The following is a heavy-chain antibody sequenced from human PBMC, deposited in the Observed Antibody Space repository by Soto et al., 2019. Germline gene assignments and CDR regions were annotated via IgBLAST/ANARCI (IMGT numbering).Heavy chain of an antibody. D-gene: IGHD2-8*02. Sequence: QVQLQQWGAGLLKPSETLSLTCAVYGGSFSGYYWTWIRQPPGTGLEWIGEINHSGSTNYNPSLKSRVTISVDTSKNQFSLTLTSVTAAYTAVYYCARDKITGLFDYWGQGTLVTVSS. J-gene: IGHJ4*02. V-gene: IGHV4-34*01. CDR2: INHSGST. CDR1: GGSFSGYY. CDR3: ARDKITGLFDY.